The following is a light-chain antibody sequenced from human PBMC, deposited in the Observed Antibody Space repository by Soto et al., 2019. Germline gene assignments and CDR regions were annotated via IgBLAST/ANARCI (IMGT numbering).Light chain of an antibody. CDR2: AAS. CDR1: ESIDNW. CDR3: QQTYTTPEIT. V-gene: IGKV1-39*01. Sequence: DIQMTQSPSTLSASVGDTVTITCRASESIDNWLAWYQQKPGKAPKLLIYAASSLQSGVPSRFSGSGSGTDFTLTISSLQPEDFAIYYCQQTYTTPEITFGQGTRLEIK. J-gene: IGKJ5*01.